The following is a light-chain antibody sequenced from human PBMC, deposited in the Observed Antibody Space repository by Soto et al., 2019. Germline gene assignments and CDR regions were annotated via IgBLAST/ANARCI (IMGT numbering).Light chain of an antibody. J-gene: IGKJ5*01. CDR2: SAS. V-gene: IGKV1-39*01. CDR3: QQRYCTST. CDR1: QSISSC. Sequence: IPISQCPSTLPASLGDSVPITWRARQSISSCVXWYQQKTWKAPKLLIYSASIFQSWVPSRFSGSGYGKDFTITISLLPHEDGETYYCQQRYCTSTFGHVTRLEIK.